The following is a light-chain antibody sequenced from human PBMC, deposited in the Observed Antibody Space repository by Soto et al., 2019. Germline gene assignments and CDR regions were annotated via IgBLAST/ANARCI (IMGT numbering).Light chain of an antibody. CDR3: QQYNSWTLT. CDR1: QSVGSD. Sequence: EIVFTQSPATLSLSPGERATLSCRASQSVGSDLAWYQQKPGQAPRIVIYDIFTRETGVPTRISGSGSGTECTLTISSLQSEDFAVDYCQQYNSWTLTFGGGTKVDIK. V-gene: IGKV3-15*01. CDR2: DIF. J-gene: IGKJ4*01.